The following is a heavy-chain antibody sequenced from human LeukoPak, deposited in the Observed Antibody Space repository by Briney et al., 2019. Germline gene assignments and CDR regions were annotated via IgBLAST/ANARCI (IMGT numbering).Heavy chain of an antibody. CDR3: ARASIAVAATLYYFDY. J-gene: IGHJ4*02. Sequence: ARSLRPSCAAAAFLFADYGTSWVRHAPGNGLGWDSAINWNGGSTGYADSVKGRFTISRDNAKNSLYLQMNSLRAEDTALYYCARASIAVAATLYYFDYWGQGTLVTVSS. V-gene: IGHV3-20*04. CDR2: INWNGGST. D-gene: IGHD6-19*01. CDR1: AFLFADYG.